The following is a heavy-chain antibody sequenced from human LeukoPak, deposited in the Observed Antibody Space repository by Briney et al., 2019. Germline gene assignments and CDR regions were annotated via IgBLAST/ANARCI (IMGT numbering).Heavy chain of an antibody. V-gene: IGHV1-18*01. Sequence: GASVKVSCKASGYTSTNYGISWVRQAPGQGLEWMGWISAYNGNTNFAQKLQGRVTLTTDTSTGTAYMELRSLRSDDTAAYYCARDYYDSSGYYVAGGPNYYYYGMDVWGQGTTVTVSS. CDR1: GYTSTNYG. CDR2: ISAYNGNT. CDR3: ARDYYDSSGYYVAGGPNYYYYGMDV. D-gene: IGHD3-22*01. J-gene: IGHJ6*02.